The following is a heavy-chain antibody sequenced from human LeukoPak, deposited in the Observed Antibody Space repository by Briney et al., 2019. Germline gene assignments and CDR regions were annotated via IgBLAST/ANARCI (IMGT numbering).Heavy chain of an antibody. CDR2: IKQDGSAN. V-gene: IGHV3-7*01. J-gene: IGHJ4*02. Sequence: GWSLRLSCAASGFTFSSFWMTWVRQAPGKGLERVANIKQDGSANFYVDSVKGRFTISRDNAKTSLYLEMNSLRAEDTAVYYCARGHIVGATIDYWGQGTLVTVSS. CDR1: GFTFSSFW. D-gene: IGHD1-26*01. CDR3: ARGHIVGATIDY.